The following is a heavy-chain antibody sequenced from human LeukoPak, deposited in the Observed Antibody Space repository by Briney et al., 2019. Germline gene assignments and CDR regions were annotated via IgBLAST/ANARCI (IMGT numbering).Heavy chain of an antibody. CDR2: INHDGSST. D-gene: IGHD3-10*01. J-gene: IGHJ4*02. CDR3: AKGPLRGVTKGPIDF. CDR1: GFTFTTFW. V-gene: IGHV3-74*01. Sequence: GGSLRLSCATSGFTFTTFWMHWVRQAPGKGLVWVSRINHDGSSTNYADSVKGRFTISRDNSKNTLYLQMNSLRAEDTAIYYCAKGPLRGVTKGPIDFWGQGTLVTVSS.